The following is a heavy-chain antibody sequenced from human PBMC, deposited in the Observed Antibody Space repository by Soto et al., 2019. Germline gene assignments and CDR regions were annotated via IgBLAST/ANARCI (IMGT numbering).Heavy chain of an antibody. CDR1: GGSFSGYY. Sequence: QVQLQQWGAGLLKPSETLSLTCAVYGGSFSGYYWTWIRQPPGTGLEWIGEINHSGSTNYYPSLKSRVTISVDTSKNQFSLRLTSVPAADTAVYYCARDKITGLFDYWGQGTLVTVSS. CDR3: ARDKITGLFDY. D-gene: IGHD2-8*02. V-gene: IGHV4-34*01. J-gene: IGHJ4*02. CDR2: INHSGST.